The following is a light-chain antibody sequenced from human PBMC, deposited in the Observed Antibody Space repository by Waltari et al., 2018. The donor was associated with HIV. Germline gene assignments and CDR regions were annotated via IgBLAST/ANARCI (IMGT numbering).Light chain of an antibody. V-gene: IGKV1-5*03. CDR2: QAS. CDR3: HQYISYPYT. Sequence: DIQMTQSPSTLSASVGDRVTITCRASQNIRGLFAWYQQKPGKAPKSLIYQASILESGVPSRFSGSSSGTEFTLTISSLQPDDSAIYYCHQYISYPYTFGQGTKLEIK. CDR1: QNIRGL. J-gene: IGKJ2*01.